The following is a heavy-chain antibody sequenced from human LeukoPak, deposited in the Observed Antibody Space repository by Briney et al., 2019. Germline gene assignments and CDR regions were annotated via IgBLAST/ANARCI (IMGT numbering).Heavy chain of an antibody. CDR2: IYPGDSDT. CDR1: GYSFTSYW. D-gene: IGHD3-3*01. J-gene: IGHJ3*02. V-gene: IGHV5-51*01. CDR3: AGPSTPYYDFWSGYFDAFDI. Sequence: GESLKISCKGSGYSFTSYWIGWVRQMPGKGLEWMGIIYPGDSDTRYSPSFQGQVTISADKSISTAYLQWSSLKASDTAMYYCAGPSTPYYDFWSGYFDAFDIWGQGTMVTVSS.